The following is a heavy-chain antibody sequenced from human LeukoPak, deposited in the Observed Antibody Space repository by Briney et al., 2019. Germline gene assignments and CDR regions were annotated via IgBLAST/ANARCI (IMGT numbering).Heavy chain of an antibody. Sequence: SETLSLTCAVYGGSFSGYYWSWIRQPPGKGLEWIGEINHSGSTNYNPSLKSRVTISVDTSKNQFSLKLSSVTAADTAVYYCARGPLLVVRGYSGYDSLMDVWGKGTTVTVSS. J-gene: IGHJ6*03. CDR1: GGSFSGYY. V-gene: IGHV4-34*01. CDR3: ARGPLLVVRGYSGYDSLMDV. D-gene: IGHD5-12*01. CDR2: INHSGST.